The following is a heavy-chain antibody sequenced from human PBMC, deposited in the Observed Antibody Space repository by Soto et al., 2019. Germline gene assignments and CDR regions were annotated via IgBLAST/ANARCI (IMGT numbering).Heavy chain of an antibody. CDR2: ISYDGSNK. CDR1: GFTFSSYG. D-gene: IGHD6-19*01. V-gene: IGHV3-30*18. Sequence: QVQLVESGGGVVQPGRSLRLSCAASGFTFSSYGMHWVRQAPGKGLEWVAVISYDGSNKYYADSVKGRFTISRDNSKNTLCLQMNSLRAEDTAVYYCAKTYSSGWPDFDYWGQGTLVTVSS. CDR3: AKTYSSGWPDFDY. J-gene: IGHJ4*02.